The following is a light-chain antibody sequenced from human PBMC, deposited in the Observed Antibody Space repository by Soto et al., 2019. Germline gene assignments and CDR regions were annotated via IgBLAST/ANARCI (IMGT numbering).Light chain of an antibody. J-gene: IGKJ1*01. CDR1: QRINSW. Sequence: DIQMISSPATLSASVGDRVTITCRASQRINSWLAWYQQNPGKAPNLLIYDASTLESGVPSRFSGSGSGTEFTLTITSLQPGDFATYYCQQYEALWTFGQGTKVDIK. CDR3: QQYEALWT. CDR2: DAS. V-gene: IGKV1-5*01.